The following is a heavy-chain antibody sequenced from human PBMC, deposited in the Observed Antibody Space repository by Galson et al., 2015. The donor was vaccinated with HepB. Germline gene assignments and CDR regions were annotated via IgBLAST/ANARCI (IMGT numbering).Heavy chain of an antibody. CDR2: INAGNGNT. Sequence: SVKVSCKASGYTFTSYAMHWVRQAPGQRLEWMGWINAGNGNTKYSQKFQGRVTITRDTSASTAYMELSSLRSEDTAVYYCARPPPEVLWFGELYFDLWGRGTLVTVSS. V-gene: IGHV1-3*01. CDR1: GYTFTSYA. CDR3: ARPPPEVLWFGELYFDL. J-gene: IGHJ2*01. D-gene: IGHD3-10*01.